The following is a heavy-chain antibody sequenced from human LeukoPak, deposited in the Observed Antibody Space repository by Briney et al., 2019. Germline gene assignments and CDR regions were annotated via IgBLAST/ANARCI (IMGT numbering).Heavy chain of an antibody. CDR3: ARGRTMIVVVGWFDP. D-gene: IGHD3-22*01. CDR1: GGSFSGYY. CDR2: INHSGST. V-gene: IGHV4-34*01. J-gene: IGHJ5*02. Sequence: SETLSLTCAVYGGSFSGYYWRWIRQPPGKGLEWIGDINHSGSTNYNPSLKSRVTISVDTSTNQFSLKMSSVTAADTAVYYCARGRTMIVVVGWFDPWGQGTLVTVSS.